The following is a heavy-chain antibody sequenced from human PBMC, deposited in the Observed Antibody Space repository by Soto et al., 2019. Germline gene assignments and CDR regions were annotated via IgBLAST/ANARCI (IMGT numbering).Heavy chain of an antibody. J-gene: IGHJ6*02. CDR2: IYHSGST. CDR3: ARDLRITMVRGEDYYYGMDV. V-gene: IGHV4-34*01. D-gene: IGHD3-10*01. CDR1: GGSFSGYY. Sequence: TLSLTCAVYGGSFSGYYWSWVRQPPGKGLEWIGEIYHSGSTHYNPSLKSRVTISVDKSKNQFSLKLSSLTAADTAVYYCARDLRITMVRGEDYYYGMDVWGQGTTVTVSS.